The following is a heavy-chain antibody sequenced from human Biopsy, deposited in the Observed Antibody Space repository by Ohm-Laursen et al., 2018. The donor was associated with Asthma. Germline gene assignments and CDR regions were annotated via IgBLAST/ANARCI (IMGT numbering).Heavy chain of an antibody. CDR1: GYTFIGCH. CDR3: ARSLIVADGSDAFDI. Sequence: VASVKVSCKASGYTFIGCHIHWMRQAPGQGLEWLGMIKHISEYAQKFQGRVTMTRDTSTSTVYMELSSLRSEDTAVYYCARSLIVADGSDAFDIWGQGTMVTVSS. D-gene: IGHD3-22*01. CDR2: IKHISE. V-gene: IGHV1-46*01. J-gene: IGHJ3*02.